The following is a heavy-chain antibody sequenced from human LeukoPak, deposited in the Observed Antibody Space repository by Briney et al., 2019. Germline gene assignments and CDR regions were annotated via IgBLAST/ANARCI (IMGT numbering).Heavy chain of an antibody. J-gene: IGHJ6*03. D-gene: IGHD2/OR15-2a*01. CDR1: GFTFRNYD. CDR3: ARGGSLYDASYYYYLDV. CDR2: VDTAGDR. Sequence: PGGSLRLSCAASGFTFRNYDMLWVRQASGKGLEWVSVVDTAGDRNYPVSVKGRFAISRENAKSSLYLQMNNLRAGDTAVYYCARGGSLYDASYYYYLDVWGKGTRVTVSS. V-gene: IGHV3-13*01.